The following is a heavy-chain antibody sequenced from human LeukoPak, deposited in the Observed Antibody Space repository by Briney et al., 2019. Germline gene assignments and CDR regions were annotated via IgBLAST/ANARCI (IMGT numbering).Heavy chain of an antibody. CDR1: GYTFTGYY. Sequence: GASVKVSCKASGYTFTGYYMHWVRQAPGQGLEWMGWINPNSGGTNYAQKFQGRVTMTRDTSISTAYMELSRLRSDDTAVYYCARDAYSSSWYRRAAPNYYYYYYMDVWGKGTTVTISS. D-gene: IGHD6-13*01. CDR3: ARDAYSSSWYRRAAPNYYYYYYMDV. V-gene: IGHV1-2*02. CDR2: INPNSGGT. J-gene: IGHJ6*03.